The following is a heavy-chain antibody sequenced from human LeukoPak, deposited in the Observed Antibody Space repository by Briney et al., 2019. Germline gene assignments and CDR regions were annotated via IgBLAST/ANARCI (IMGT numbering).Heavy chain of an antibody. Sequence: SETLSLTCTVSGGSISSGGYYWSWIRQHPGKGLEWIGYIYYSGSTYYNPSLKSRVTISVDTSKNQFSLKLSSVTAADTAVYYCARGVLPRDWYFDLWGRGTLVTVSS. CDR1: GGSISSGGYY. CDR2: IYYSGST. V-gene: IGHV4-31*03. CDR3: ARGVLPRDWYFDL. J-gene: IGHJ2*01.